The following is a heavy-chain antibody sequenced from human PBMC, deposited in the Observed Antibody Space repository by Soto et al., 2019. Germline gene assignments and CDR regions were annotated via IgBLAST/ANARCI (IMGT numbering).Heavy chain of an antibody. J-gene: IGHJ4*02. CDR3: ARQLSHICDS. CDR2: IKTGTSDI. Sequence: PVESLTTSCQGVGYQFGSAWIALVRQMPGKGLEWMGIIKTGTSDIIYSPSCRGHVTISADEAVSTAYLQWSSLKSSDTAMYYCARQLSHICDSWGQGTMVTVSS. V-gene: IGHV5-51*01. CDR1: GYQFGSAW. D-gene: IGHD3-3*02.